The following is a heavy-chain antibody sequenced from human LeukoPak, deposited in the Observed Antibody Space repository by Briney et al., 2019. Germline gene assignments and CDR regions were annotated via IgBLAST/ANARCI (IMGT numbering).Heavy chain of an antibody. CDR3: ARGFSFGSSSTQFDY. CDR2: INPNSGGT. J-gene: IGHJ4*02. D-gene: IGHD3-16*01. Sequence: ASVKVSCKASGYTFTGYYMHWVRQAPGQGLEWMGWINPNSGGTNYAQKFQGRVTMTRDTSISTAYMELSRLRSDDTAVYYCARGFSFGSSSTQFDYWGQGTLATVSS. CDR1: GYTFTGYY. V-gene: IGHV1-2*02.